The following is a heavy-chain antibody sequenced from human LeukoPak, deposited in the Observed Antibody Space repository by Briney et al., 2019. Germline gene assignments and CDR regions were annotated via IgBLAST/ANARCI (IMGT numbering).Heavy chain of an antibody. J-gene: IGHJ4*02. V-gene: IGHV3-23*01. D-gene: IGHD4-17*01. CDR3: AKASTVTTLLEY. Sequence: PGGSLRLSCAASGFTFSTYAMSWVRQAPGKGLEWVAAISGSGGTTNYADSVKGRFTFSRENSKNTLYLEMNSLRAEDTAIYYCAKASTVTTLLEYWGQGTLVTVSS. CDR1: GFTFSTYA. CDR2: ISGSGGTT.